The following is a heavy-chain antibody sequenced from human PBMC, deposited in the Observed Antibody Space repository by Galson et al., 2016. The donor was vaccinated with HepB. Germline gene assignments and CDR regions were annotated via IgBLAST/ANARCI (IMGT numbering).Heavy chain of an antibody. CDR3: TRGSLYGGKAGENYFDY. CDR1: GFTVGDYA. V-gene: IGHV3-49*04. CDR2: IRKKSFGGTT. Sequence: SLRLSCAASGFTVGDYALSWVRQAPGKGLEWVGFIRKKSFGGTTDYAASVKGRFTISRDDSTNVAYLQMDSLKTEDTGVYFCTRGSLYGGKAGENYFDYWGEGILVTVSS. D-gene: IGHD4-23*01. J-gene: IGHJ4*02.